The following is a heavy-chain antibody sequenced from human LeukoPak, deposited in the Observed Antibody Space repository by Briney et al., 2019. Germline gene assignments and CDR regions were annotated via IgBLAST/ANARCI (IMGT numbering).Heavy chain of an antibody. V-gene: IGHV3-9*01. CDR3: TRDLDGDSMGNFDY. CDR2: ISWNSGSI. D-gene: IGHD4-17*01. Sequence: GRSLRLSCAASGFTIDDRAMHWVRQAPGNGLEWVSGISWNSGSIGYADSVKGRFIISRDNAKKSLYLQMNSLRIEDTALYYCTRDLDGDSMGNFDYWGQGTLVTVSS. J-gene: IGHJ4*02. CDR1: GFTIDDRA.